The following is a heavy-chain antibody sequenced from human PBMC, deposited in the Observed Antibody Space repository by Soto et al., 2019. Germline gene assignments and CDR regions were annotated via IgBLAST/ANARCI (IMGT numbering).Heavy chain of an antibody. CDR1: GFTVSSNY. D-gene: IGHD3-3*01. Sequence: GGSLRLSCAASGFTVSSNYMSWVRQAPGEGLEWVSVIYSGGSTYYADSVKGRFTISRDNSKNTLYLQMNSLRAEDTAVYYCARDRSGSFYYYGMDVWGQGTTVTVSS. J-gene: IGHJ6*02. CDR3: ARDRSGSFYYYGMDV. V-gene: IGHV3-66*01. CDR2: IYSGGST.